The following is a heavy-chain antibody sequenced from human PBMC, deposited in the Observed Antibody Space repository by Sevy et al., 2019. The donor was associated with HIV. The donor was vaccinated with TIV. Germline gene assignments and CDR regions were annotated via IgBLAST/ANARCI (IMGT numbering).Heavy chain of an antibody. CDR1: GGSITSLY. J-gene: IGHJ4*02. CDR3: AGENAWGRGYS. V-gene: IGHV4-59*08. CDR2: IYYNGHI. Sequence: SETVSLTYTVSGGSITSLYWNWIRQPPGKGLEWIANIYYNGHINYNPSLKRRVTLSLDTSKNQFSLRLSSVTAADTAMYYCAGENAWGRGYSWGQGTLVTVSS. D-gene: IGHD1-26*01.